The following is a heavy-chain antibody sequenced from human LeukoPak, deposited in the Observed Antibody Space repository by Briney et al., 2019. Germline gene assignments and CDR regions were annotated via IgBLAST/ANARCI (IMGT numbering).Heavy chain of an antibody. CDR3: ARDRAVGATKGIDP. Sequence: PSETLSLTCTVSGGSISSGGYYWSWIRQPPGKGLEWIGYIYHSGSTYYNPSLKSRVTISIDRSKNQFSLKLSSVTAADTAVYYCARDRAVGATKGIDPWGQGTLVTVSS. V-gene: IGHV4-30-2*01. J-gene: IGHJ5*02. CDR2: IYHSGST. D-gene: IGHD1-26*01. CDR1: GGSISSGGYY.